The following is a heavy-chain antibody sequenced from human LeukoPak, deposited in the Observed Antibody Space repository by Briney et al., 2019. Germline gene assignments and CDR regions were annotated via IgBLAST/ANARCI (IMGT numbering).Heavy chain of an antibody. CDR2: INSDGSST. Sequence: RGSLRLSCAASGFTFSSYWMHWVRQAPGKGLVWVSRINSDGSSTSYADSVKGRFTISRDNAKNTLYLQMNSLRAGNTAVYYCARGPGSGYCSGGSCYDYWGQGTLVTVSS. J-gene: IGHJ4*02. CDR1: GFTFSSYW. D-gene: IGHD2-15*01. V-gene: IGHV3-74*01. CDR3: ARGPGSGYCSGGSCYDY.